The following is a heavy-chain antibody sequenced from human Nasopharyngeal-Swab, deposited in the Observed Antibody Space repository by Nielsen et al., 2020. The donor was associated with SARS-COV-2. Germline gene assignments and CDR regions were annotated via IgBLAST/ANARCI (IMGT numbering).Heavy chain of an antibody. Sequence: SVKVSCKASGGTFSSYAISWVRQAPGQGLEWMGRIIPILGIANYAQKFQGRVTITADKSTSTAYMELSSLRSEDTAVYYCARGIVVVPAAMDHYYYYGMDVWGQGTTVTFSS. V-gene: IGHV1-69*04. D-gene: IGHD2-2*01. J-gene: IGHJ6*02. CDR3: ARGIVVVPAAMDHYYYYGMDV. CDR1: GGTFSSYA. CDR2: IIPILGIA.